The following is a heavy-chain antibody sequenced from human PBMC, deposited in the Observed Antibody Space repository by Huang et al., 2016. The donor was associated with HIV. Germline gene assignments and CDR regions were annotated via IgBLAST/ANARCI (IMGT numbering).Heavy chain of an antibody. CDR1: GYSFASYD. V-gene: IGHV1-8*01. D-gene: IGHD6-6*01. CDR3: VRGWYIAALPYFDY. J-gene: IGHJ4*02. Sequence: QVQLVQSGAEVRKPGASVKVSCEASGYSFASYDINWVRQATGQGLEWMVWMNPNSGNTGYAQKFQGRVTMTRNTSISTAYMELSSLRSEDTAKYFCVRGWYIAALPYFDYWGQGTLVTVSS. CDR2: MNPNSGNT.